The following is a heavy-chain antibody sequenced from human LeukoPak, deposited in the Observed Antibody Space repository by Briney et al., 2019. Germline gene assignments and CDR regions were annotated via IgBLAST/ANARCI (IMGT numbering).Heavy chain of an antibody. CDR1: GFTFSSYE. CDR3: ARERNYYGSGSYYIWFDP. Sequence: GGSLRLSCAASGFTFSSYEMNWVRQAPGKGLEWVSYISSSGSTIYYADSVKGRFTISRDNAKNSLYLQMNSLRAEDTAVYYCARERNYYGSGSYYIWFDPWGQGTLVTVSS. CDR2: ISSSGSTI. J-gene: IGHJ5*02. D-gene: IGHD3-10*01. V-gene: IGHV3-48*03.